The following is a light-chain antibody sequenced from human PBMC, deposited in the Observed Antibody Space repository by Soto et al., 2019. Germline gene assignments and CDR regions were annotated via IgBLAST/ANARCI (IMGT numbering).Light chain of an antibody. CDR1: SSDVGGYDF. CDR3: CSYAGSYNLGV. Sequence: QPVLTQPRSVSGSPGQSVTISCTGTSSDVGGYDFVSWYQQHPGKAPKLTIYDVTKRPSWVPDRFSGAKSGNSASLTISGLRAEDEADYYCCSYAGSYNLGVFGGGTKVTVL. J-gene: IGLJ3*02. CDR2: DVT. V-gene: IGLV2-11*01.